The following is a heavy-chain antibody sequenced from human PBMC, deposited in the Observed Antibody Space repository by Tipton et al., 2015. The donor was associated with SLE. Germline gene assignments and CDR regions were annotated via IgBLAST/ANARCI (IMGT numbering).Heavy chain of an antibody. J-gene: IGHJ6*03. CDR2: ISYDGSNK. D-gene: IGHD3-10*01. CDR3: AGDGFMDYCYYYMDV. Sequence: SLRLSCAASGFTFSSYAMYWVRQAPGKGLEWEAGISYDGSNKYYADSVKGRFTISRDNSKNTLYLQMNSLRAEDTAVYYCAGDGFMDYCYYYMDVGGKGTTVTVSS. V-gene: IGHV3-30*04. CDR1: GFTFSSYA.